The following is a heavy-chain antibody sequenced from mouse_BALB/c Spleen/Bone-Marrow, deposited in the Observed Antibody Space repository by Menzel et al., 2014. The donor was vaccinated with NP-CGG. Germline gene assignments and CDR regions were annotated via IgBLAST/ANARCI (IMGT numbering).Heavy chain of an antibody. CDR1: GNTFTDYN. J-gene: IGHJ2*01. CDR3: ARDDGYYDY. V-gene: IGHV1S29*02. D-gene: IGHD2-3*01. Sequence: EVQLQQSGPELVKPGASVKISCKASGNTFTDYNMHWVKQSHGKSLEWIGYIYPYNGGTGYNQKFKSKATLTVDNSSSTAYMELRSLTSEDSAVYYCARDDGYYDYWGQGTTLTVAS. CDR2: IYPYNGGT.